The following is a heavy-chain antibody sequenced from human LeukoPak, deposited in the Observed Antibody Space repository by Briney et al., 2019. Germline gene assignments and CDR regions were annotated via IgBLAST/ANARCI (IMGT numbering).Heavy chain of an antibody. CDR1: GFSFNAYA. Sequence: GRSLRLSCAVSGFSFNAYAMHWVRQAPGTGLEWVAVLWYDGSNEAYADSVRGRFTISRDNSENRLYLQMSSLRVEDTAVYYCAREHTIAATGTHWFAPWGQGTLVTVSS. D-gene: IGHD6-13*01. V-gene: IGHV3-33*08. J-gene: IGHJ5*02. CDR2: LWYDGSNE. CDR3: AREHTIAATGTHWFAP.